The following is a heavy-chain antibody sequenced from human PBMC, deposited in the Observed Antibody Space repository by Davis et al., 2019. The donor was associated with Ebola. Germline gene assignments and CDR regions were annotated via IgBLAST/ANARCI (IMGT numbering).Heavy chain of an antibody. J-gene: IGHJ6*04. V-gene: IGHV3-69-1*01. Sequence: PGGSLRLSCAASGFTFSDYYMNWVRQAPGKGLEWVSSIGFNPDHIYYADSVKGRFTIFRDNAKNSLYLQMNSLRAEDTALYYCAKEDYGMDVWGKGTTVIVSS. CDR2: IGFNPDHI. CDR3: AKEDYGMDV. CDR1: GFTFSDYY.